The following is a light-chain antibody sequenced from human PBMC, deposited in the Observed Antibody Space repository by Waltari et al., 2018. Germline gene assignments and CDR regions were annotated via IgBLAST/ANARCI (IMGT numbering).Light chain of an antibody. CDR3: SSYTSSNTLV. CDR2: DVI. V-gene: IGLV2-14*03. J-gene: IGLJ2*01. Sequence: YQQQPGTAPQLIIYDVITRPSGVSNRFSGAKSGNTASLTISGLQAEDEADDYGSSYTSSNTLVFGGGTKLTVL.